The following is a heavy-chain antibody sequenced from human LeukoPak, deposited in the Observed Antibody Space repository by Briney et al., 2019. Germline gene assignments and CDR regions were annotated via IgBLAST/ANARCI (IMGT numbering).Heavy chain of an antibody. Sequence: GGSLRLSCVASGFTFGKYWMSWVRQAPGKGLEWVANIKLDGSEKNYVDSVKGRFTISRDNIKNSLYLQMNSLRVEDTAVFYCARDQYDTWSRRGNFDSWGQGTLVIVSS. D-gene: IGHD3-3*01. V-gene: IGHV3-7*03. CDR3: ARDQYDTWSRRGNFDS. CDR2: IKLDGSEK. CDR1: GFTFGKYW. J-gene: IGHJ4*02.